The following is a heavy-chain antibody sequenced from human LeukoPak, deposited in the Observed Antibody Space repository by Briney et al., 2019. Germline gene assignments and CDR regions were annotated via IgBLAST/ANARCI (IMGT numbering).Heavy chain of an antibody. CDR3: AREVRGGGDSGIFDY. J-gene: IGHJ4*02. D-gene: IGHD4-23*01. Sequence: PSQTLSLTCTVSGGSLSLGSYYWSWIRQPAGKGLEWIGRIYASGSTDYNPSHYNPSLRSRVTISVDTSKSQFSLKLSSLTAADTAVYYCAREVRGGGDSGIFDYWGLGTLVTVSS. V-gene: IGHV4-61*02. CDR1: GGSLSLGSYY. CDR2: IYASGS.